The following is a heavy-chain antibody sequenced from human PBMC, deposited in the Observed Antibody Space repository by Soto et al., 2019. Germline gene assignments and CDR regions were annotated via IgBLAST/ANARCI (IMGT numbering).Heavy chain of an antibody. CDR1: GGSFSGYY. V-gene: IGHV4-34*01. J-gene: IGHJ4*02. D-gene: IGHD3-10*01. CDR3: ARGGLTTMVRGATYFAY. CDR2: INHSGST. Sequence: SETLSLTCAVYGGSFSGYYWSWIRQPPGKGLEWIGEINHSGSTNYNPSLKSRVTISVDTSKNQFSLKLSSVTAADTAVYYCARGGLTTMVRGATYFAYWGQGTLVTVSS.